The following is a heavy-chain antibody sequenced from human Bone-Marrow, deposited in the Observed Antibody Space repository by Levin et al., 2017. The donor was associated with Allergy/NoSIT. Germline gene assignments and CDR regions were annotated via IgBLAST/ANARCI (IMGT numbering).Heavy chain of an antibody. V-gene: IGHV4-59*01. Sequence: ESLKISCTVSGGSISSYYWSWIRQPPGKGLEWIGYIYYSGSTNYNPSLKSRVTISVDTSKNQFSLKLSSVTAADTAVYYCARDNYYYFDYWGQGTLVTVSS. CDR3: ARDNYYYFDY. J-gene: IGHJ4*02. CDR2: IYYSGST. D-gene: IGHD3-10*01. CDR1: GGSISSYY.